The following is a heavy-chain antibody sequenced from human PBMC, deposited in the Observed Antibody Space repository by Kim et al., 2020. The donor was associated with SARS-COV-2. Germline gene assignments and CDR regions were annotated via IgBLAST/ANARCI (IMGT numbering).Heavy chain of an antibody. J-gene: IGHJ4*02. CDR3: ARIVSVIPEGLYYFDY. D-gene: IGHD2-21*01. V-gene: IGHV4-39*01. Sequence: LKSRVTISVDTSKNQFSLKLSSVTAADTAVYYCARIVSVIPEGLYYFDYWGQGTLVTVSS.